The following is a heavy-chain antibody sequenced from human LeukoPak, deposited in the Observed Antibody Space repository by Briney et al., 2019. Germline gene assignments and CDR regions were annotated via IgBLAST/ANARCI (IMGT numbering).Heavy chain of an antibody. V-gene: IGHV1-8*01. CDR2: MNPNSGNT. CDR1: GYTFTSYD. J-gene: IGHJ4*02. Sequence: ASVKVSCKASGYTFTSYDINWVRQATGQGLEWMGWMNPNSGNTGHAQKFQGRVTMTRNTSISTAYMELSSLRSEDTAVYYCARPFYCSGGSCPSHFDYWGQGTLVTVSS. D-gene: IGHD2-15*01. CDR3: ARPFYCSGGSCPSHFDY.